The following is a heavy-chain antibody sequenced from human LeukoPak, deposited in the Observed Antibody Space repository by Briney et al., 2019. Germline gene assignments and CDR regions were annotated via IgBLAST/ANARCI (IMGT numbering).Heavy chain of an antibody. J-gene: IGHJ4*02. CDR3: ARGRGYSRGTFVY. CDR2: INPNSGGT. Sequence: GASVKVSCKASGYTFTGYYILWVRQAPGQGLEWMGWINPNSGGTNYAQKFQGRVTMTRDTSISTGYMELSRLRSDDTAVYYCARGRGYSRGTFVYWGQGTLVTVSS. D-gene: IGHD5-18*01. V-gene: IGHV1-2*02. CDR1: GYTFTGYY.